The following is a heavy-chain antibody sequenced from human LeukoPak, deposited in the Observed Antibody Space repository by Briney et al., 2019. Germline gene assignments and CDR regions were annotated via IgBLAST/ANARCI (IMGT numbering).Heavy chain of an antibody. CDR1: GGTFSSYA. D-gene: IGHD5-24*01. Sequence: SSVRVSCKASGGTFSSYAISWVRQAPGQGLEWMGGIIPICGTTNYAQKFQGRVTMTADESTSTAYMELSSLRSEDTAVYYCARGRWLQPLDSSGPGTLVTVSS. CDR2: IIPICGTT. V-gene: IGHV1-69*01. CDR3: ARGRWLQPLDS. J-gene: IGHJ4*02.